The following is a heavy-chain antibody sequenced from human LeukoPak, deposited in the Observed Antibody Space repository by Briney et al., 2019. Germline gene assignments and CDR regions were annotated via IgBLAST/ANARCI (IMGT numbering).Heavy chain of an antibody. CDR2: INHSGST. V-gene: IGHV4-34*01. CDR3: ARRPRCSSTSCANKAFDI. J-gene: IGHJ3*02. CDR1: GGSFSGHY. Sequence: SETLSLTCAVYGGSFSGHYWSWIRQPPGKGLEWIGEINHSGSTNYNPSLKSRVTISVDTSKNQFSLKLSSVTAADTAVYYCARRPRCSSTSCANKAFDIWGQGTMVTVSS. D-gene: IGHD2-2*01.